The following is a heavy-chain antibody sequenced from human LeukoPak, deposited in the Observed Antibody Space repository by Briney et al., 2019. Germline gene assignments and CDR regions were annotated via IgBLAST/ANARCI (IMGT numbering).Heavy chain of an antibody. Sequence: GGSLRLSCAASGFTFSSYGMHWVRQAPGKGLEWVAVIWYDGSNKYYADSVKGRFTISRDNSKNTLYLQMNSLRAEDTAVYYCAREGSYGDYDDYYYYGMDVWGQGTTVTVSS. CDR1: GFTFSSYG. V-gene: IGHV3-33*01. CDR2: IWYDGSNK. J-gene: IGHJ6*02. D-gene: IGHD4-17*01. CDR3: AREGSYGDYDDYYYYGMDV.